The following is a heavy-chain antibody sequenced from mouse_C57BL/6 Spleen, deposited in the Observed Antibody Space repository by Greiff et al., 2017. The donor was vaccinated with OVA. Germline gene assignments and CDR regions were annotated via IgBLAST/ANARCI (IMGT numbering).Heavy chain of an antibody. V-gene: IGHV1-69*01. J-gene: IGHJ4*01. CDR2: IDPSDSYT. D-gene: IGHD3-2*02. CDR3: ARRGTAQATMDY. CDR1: GYTFTSYW. Sequence: VQLQQTGAEFVMPGASNNLSCKASGYTFTSYWMHWVKQRPGQGLEWIGEIDPSDSYTNYNQKFKGKSTLTVDKSSSTAYMQLSSLTSEDSAVYYCARRGTAQATMDYWGQGTSVTVSS.